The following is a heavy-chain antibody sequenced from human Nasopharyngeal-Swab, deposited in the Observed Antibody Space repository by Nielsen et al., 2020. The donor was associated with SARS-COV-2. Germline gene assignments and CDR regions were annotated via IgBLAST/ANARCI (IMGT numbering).Heavy chain of an antibody. D-gene: IGHD2-2*01. CDR3: AKRQLLPTGAFDI. CDR2: ISGSGGST. J-gene: IGHJ3*02. V-gene: IGHV3-23*01. CDR1: GFTFSSYA. Sequence: GGSLRLSCAASGFTFSSYAMSWVRQAPGKGLEWVSAISGSGGSTYHADSVKGRFTISRDNSKNTLYLQMNSLRAEDTAVYYCAKRQLLPTGAFDIWGQGTMVTVSS.